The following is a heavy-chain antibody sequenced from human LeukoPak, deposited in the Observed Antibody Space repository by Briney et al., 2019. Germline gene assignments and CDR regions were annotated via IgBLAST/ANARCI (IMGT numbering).Heavy chain of an antibody. D-gene: IGHD3-22*01. CDR3: ARDSVPYDSSGYYGYYFDY. Sequence: ASVKVSCKASGYTFTSYAMNWVRQAPGQGLEWMGWINPNSGGTTYAQKFQGRVTMTRDTSISTAYMELSRLRSDDTAVYYCARDSVPYDSSGYYGYYFDYWGQGTLVTVSS. V-gene: IGHV1-2*02. J-gene: IGHJ4*02. CDR1: GYTFTSYA. CDR2: INPNSGGT.